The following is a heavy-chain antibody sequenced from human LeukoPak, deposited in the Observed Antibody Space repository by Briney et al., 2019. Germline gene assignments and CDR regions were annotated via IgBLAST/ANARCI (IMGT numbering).Heavy chain of an antibody. Sequence: GGSLRLSCTASGFTFGDYAMSWVRQAPGKGLEWVGFIRSKAYGGTTEYAASVKGRFTISRDDSKNTLYLQMNSLKTEDTAVYYCTTDFEAARDYWGQGTLVTVSS. D-gene: IGHD2-15*01. V-gene: IGHV3-49*04. CDR3: TTDFEAARDY. CDR2: IRSKAYGGTT. CDR1: GFTFGDYA. J-gene: IGHJ4*02.